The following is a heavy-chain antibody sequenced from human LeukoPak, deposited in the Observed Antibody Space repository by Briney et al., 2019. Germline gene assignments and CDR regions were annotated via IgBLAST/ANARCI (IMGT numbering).Heavy chain of an antibody. V-gene: IGHV4-4*07. Sequence: SETLSLTCTVSGGSISSHYWSWIRQPAGKGLEYIGRVYPTGSTNDNPSLKGRVAMSVDTSKNQFSLRLNSVTAADTAVYYCAREYCTTTICYPSGGHYDSWGQGTLVTVSS. CDR3: AREYCTTTICYPSGGHYDS. CDR1: GGSISSHY. CDR2: VYPTGST. J-gene: IGHJ4*02. D-gene: IGHD2-2*01.